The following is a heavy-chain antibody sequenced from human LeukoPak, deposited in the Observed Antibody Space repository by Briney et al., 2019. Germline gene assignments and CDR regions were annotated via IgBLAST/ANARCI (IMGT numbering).Heavy chain of an antibody. J-gene: IGHJ6*03. Sequence: GGSLRLSCAASGFTFSSYGMHWVRQAPGKGLEWVAFIRYDGSNKYYADSVKGRFTISRDNSKNTLYLQMNSLRAEDTAVYYCAKNSWDIVAATTYYYYMDVWGKGTTVTISS. V-gene: IGHV3-30*02. D-gene: IGHD5-12*01. CDR3: AKNSWDIVAATTYYYYMDV. CDR1: GFTFSSYG. CDR2: IRYDGSNK.